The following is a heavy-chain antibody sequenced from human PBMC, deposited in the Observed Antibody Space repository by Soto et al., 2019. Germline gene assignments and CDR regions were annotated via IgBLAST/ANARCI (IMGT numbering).Heavy chain of an antibody. Sequence: QVPLVQSGAEVKKPGSSVKVSCKASGGTLSSFAFTWVRQARGQGLEWMGRIIPIFGTANYAQQLQGRVTITADESTGTVYMDLRSLRSEDTAMYYCATDTSMFRGRIADTPWFDSWGQGTLVTVSS. J-gene: IGHJ5*01. CDR2: IIPIFGTA. CDR3: ATDTSMFRGRIADTPWFDS. CDR1: GGTLSSFA. V-gene: IGHV1-69*18. D-gene: IGHD3-10*01.